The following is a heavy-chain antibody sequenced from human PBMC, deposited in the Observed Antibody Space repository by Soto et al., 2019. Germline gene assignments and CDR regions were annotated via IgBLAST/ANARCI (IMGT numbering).Heavy chain of an antibody. V-gene: IGHV4-39*01. CDR1: GGSINTYNLF. Sequence: QLQLQESGPGLVGPSETLSLSCTVSGGSINTYNLFGAWIRQPPGKGLEWIASVHYSGNAYYNPSLTTRVTISRVTSKNRVSLELRSVTAADTAVYYCARVNVTLDFWGQGTLVTVSS. J-gene: IGHJ4*02. D-gene: IGHD2-21*02. CDR2: VHYSGNA. CDR3: ARVNVTLDF.